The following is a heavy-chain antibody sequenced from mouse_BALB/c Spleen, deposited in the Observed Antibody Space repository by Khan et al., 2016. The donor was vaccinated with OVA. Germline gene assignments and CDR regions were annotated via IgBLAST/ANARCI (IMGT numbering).Heavy chain of an antibody. CDR1: GYSITSGYG. Sequence: EVQLQESGPGLVKPSQSLSLTCTVTGYSITSGYGWNWIRQFPGNKLEWMGYISYSGRTNYNPTLKSRISITRDTSKNQVFLQLNAVTTEDTATYYCARTARIKYWGQGTTLTVSS. V-gene: IGHV3-2*02. D-gene: IGHD1-2*01. CDR2: ISYSGRT. J-gene: IGHJ2*01. CDR3: ARTARIKY.